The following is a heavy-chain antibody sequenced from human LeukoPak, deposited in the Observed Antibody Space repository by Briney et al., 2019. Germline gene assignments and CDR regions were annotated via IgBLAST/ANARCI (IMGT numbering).Heavy chain of an antibody. Sequence: PGGSLRLSCAASGFTFSSYSMNWVRQAPGKGLEWVSYISSSSSTIYYADSVKGRFTISRDNAKNSLYLQMNSLRAEDTAVYYCAKARCSGGSCYDDYWGQGTLVTVSS. J-gene: IGHJ4*02. CDR3: AKARCSGGSCYDDY. CDR1: GFTFSSYS. D-gene: IGHD2-15*01. CDR2: ISSSSSTI. V-gene: IGHV3-48*01.